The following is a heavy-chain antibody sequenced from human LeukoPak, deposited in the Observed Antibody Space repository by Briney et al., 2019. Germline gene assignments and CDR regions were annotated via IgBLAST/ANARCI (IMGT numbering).Heavy chain of an antibody. CDR3: AKDPDCTSGRCYTFFDY. V-gene: IGHV3-23*01. Sequence: GGSLRLSCAASGLTFSNYAMSWVRQAPGKGLEWVSAISGSGGSTYYTDSVKGRFTISRDNSKNTLYLQMNSLRAEDTAVYYCAKDPDCTSGRCYTFFDYWGQGTLVTVSS. CDR1: GLTFSNYA. CDR2: ISGSGGST. J-gene: IGHJ4*02. D-gene: IGHD2-8*01.